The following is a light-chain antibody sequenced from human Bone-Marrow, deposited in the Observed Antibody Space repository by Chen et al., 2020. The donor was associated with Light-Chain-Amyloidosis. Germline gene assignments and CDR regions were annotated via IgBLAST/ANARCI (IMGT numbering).Light chain of an antibody. CDR2: EGT. J-gene: IGLJ3*02. Sequence: QSALTQPPSASGSLGQSVTISCAGNSGDLGGYDFVSWYQQHPGKAPKLMIHEGTKRPSGVPSRFSGYNSGNTASLTVSGLQAEDEADYYCCSFAANDDCVFGGGTKLSFL. CDR3: CSFAANDDCV. CDR1: SGDLGGYDF. V-gene: IGLV2-8*01.